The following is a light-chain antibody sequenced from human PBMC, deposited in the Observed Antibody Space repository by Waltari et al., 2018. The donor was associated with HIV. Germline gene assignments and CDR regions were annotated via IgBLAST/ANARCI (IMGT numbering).Light chain of an antibody. V-gene: IGLV1-44*01. J-gene: IGLJ2*01. CDR1: SSNVGRNS. Sequence: QSVLTQPPSASGTPGQRVTISCSGSSSNVGRNSVSWYRQFPGTAPKLLNYKTNQRPSGVPDRFAGSKSGTSASLAISGLQSDDESVYYCAAWDDSLNGPLFGGGTQLTVL. CDR3: AAWDDSLNGPL. CDR2: KTN.